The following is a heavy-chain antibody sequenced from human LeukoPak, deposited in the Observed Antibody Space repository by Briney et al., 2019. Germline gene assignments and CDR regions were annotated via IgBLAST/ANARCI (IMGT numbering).Heavy chain of an antibody. Sequence: KAGGTLTLSCAASGFTFNSYSMNWLRQAPGKGLEWVSSISSSSSYIDYADSVKGRFTISRDNAKNSLSLQMNSLRAEDTAVYYCARGDYYDSNATPDYWGQGTLVTVSS. V-gene: IGHV3-21*01. CDR1: GFTFNSYS. J-gene: IGHJ4*02. D-gene: IGHD3-22*01. CDR3: ARGDYYDSNATPDY. CDR2: ISSSSSYI.